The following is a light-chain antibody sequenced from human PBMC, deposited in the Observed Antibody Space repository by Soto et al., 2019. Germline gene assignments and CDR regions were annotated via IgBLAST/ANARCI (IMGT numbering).Light chain of an antibody. V-gene: IGKV3-20*01. Sequence: EIVLTQSPGTLSLSPGERATLSCRASERIYSAYLGWYQQKPGQAPRLLIYGTSSRATGIPDRFSGSGSRTDFTLTISRLEPEDFAVYYSQQYGNSPITFGQGTRLEIK. CDR2: GTS. CDR3: QQYGNSPIT. CDR1: ERIYSAY. J-gene: IGKJ5*01.